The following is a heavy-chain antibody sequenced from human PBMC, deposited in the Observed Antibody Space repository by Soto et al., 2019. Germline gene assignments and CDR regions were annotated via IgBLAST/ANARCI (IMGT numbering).Heavy chain of an antibody. Sequence: SETLSLTCTASGASISRSPYCWAWIRQPPGKGLEWVGSLCYSGNYYRPSLKSRVTISVDTSKNQLSLNLSSVTAADTAIYYCSRRAPEGFDTWGQGTLVTVSS. CDR3: SRRAPEGFDT. V-gene: IGHV4-39*01. J-gene: IGHJ5*02. CDR1: GASISRSPYC. CDR2: LCYSGN.